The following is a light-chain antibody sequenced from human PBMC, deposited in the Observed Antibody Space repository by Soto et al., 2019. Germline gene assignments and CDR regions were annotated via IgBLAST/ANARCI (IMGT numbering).Light chain of an antibody. CDR3: SSFAGSNNFPYV. CDR2: EIN. Sequence: QSALPQPPSASGSPGQSVTISCTGTSSDVCAYDYVSWYQQHPGKAPKLMIYEINKRPSGVPDRFSGSKSGNTASLTVSGLQAEDEADYYCSSFAGSNNFPYVFGTGTKLTVL. V-gene: IGLV2-8*01. CDR1: SSDVCAYDY. J-gene: IGLJ1*01.